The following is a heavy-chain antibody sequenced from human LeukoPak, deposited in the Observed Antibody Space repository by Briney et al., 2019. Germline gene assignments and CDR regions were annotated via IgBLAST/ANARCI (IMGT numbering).Heavy chain of an antibody. CDR1: GYTFISFY. Sequence: ASVRVSCKTSGYTFISFYVHWVQQAPGQGLEWMGIINPSGGSTTYTQKFQGRVTMTRDMSTSTVYMELSSLRFEDTAVYYCTRGEVGTTFEYWGQGTLVTVSS. J-gene: IGHJ4*02. CDR2: INPSGGST. CDR3: TRGEVGTTFEY. V-gene: IGHV1-46*03. D-gene: IGHD1-26*01.